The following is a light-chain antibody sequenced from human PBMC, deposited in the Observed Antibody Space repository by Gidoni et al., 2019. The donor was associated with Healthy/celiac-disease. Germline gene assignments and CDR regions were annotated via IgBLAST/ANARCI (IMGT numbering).Light chain of an antibody. Sequence: DIQMTQSPSSLSASVGDRVTITCRASQSISSYLNLYQQKPGKAPKLLIYAASSLQSGVPPRVSGSGSGTDFTLTISSLQPEDFATYYCQQSYSTSRFGGGTKVEIK. CDR2: AAS. CDR1: QSISSY. J-gene: IGKJ4*01. CDR3: QQSYSTSR. V-gene: IGKV1-39*01.